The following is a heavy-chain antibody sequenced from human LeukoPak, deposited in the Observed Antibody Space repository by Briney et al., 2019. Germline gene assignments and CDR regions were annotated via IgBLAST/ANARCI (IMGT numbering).Heavy chain of an antibody. Sequence: SETLSLTCTVSGDSISGYYWSWIRQPPGKGLEWIGNIYTSGSTNYNPSLKSRVTMSVDTSKNQFSLKLSSVTAADTAVYYCAREAPPGYGSGSYSWFDPWGQGTLVTVSS. CDR2: IYTSGST. D-gene: IGHD3-10*01. V-gene: IGHV4-4*07. J-gene: IGHJ5*02. CDR3: AREAPPGYGSGSYSWFDP. CDR1: GDSISGYY.